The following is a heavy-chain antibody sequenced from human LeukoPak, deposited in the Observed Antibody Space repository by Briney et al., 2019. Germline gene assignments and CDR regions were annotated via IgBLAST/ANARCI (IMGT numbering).Heavy chain of an antibody. Sequence: GSLKLSCAGSGITFSSYCMHWVRQAPGKGLEWVSYISSSGSTIYYADSVKGRFTISRDNAKNSLYLQMNSLRAEDTAVYYCARDSNSGSDAFDIWGQGTMVTVSS. CDR1: GITFSSYC. D-gene: IGHD6-19*01. J-gene: IGHJ3*02. V-gene: IGHV3-48*04. CDR2: ISSSGSTI. CDR3: ARDSNSGSDAFDI.